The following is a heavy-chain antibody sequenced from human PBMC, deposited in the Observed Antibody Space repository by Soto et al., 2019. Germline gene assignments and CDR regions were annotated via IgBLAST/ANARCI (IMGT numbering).Heavy chain of an antibody. J-gene: IGHJ4*02. Sequence: EVQLLESGGGLVQPGGSLRLSCAASGFTFSSYAMSWVRQAPGKGLEWVSAISGSGGSTYYADSVKGRFTISRDNSKNTLYLQMNSLRAEDTAVYYCAKGGVVVMARLGYYFDYWGQGTLVTVSS. V-gene: IGHV3-23*01. CDR2: ISGSGGST. CDR1: GFTFSSYA. D-gene: IGHD3-22*01. CDR3: AKGGVVVMARLGYYFDY.